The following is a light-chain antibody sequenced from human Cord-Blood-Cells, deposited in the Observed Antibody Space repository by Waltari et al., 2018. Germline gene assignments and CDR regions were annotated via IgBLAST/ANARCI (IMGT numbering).Light chain of an antibody. CDR1: SSNIGSNY. J-gene: IGLJ3*02. V-gene: IGLV1-47*01. CDR3: AAWDDSLSGWV. Sequence: QSVLTQPPSASGTPGQRVTISCSGSSSNIGSNYVYWYQQLPGTAPKLLIYRNNQRPAGVRDLFSGSKSGTSASLAISGLRSEDEADYYCAAWDDSLSGWVFGGGTKLTVL. CDR2: RNN.